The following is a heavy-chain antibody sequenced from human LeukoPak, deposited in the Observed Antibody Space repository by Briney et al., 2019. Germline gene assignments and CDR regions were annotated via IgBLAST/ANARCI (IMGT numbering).Heavy chain of an antibody. V-gene: IGHV1-8*01. CDR1: GYTFTSYD. D-gene: IGHD3-22*01. CDR3: ARAVYYYDSSGYYSNTFDP. Sequence: ASVKVSCKASGYTFTSYDINWVRQATGQGLEWMGWMNPNSGNTGYAQKFQGRVTMTRNTSISTAYMELSSLRSEDTAVYYSARAVYYYDSSGYYSNTFDPWGQGTLVTVSS. CDR2: MNPNSGNT. J-gene: IGHJ5*02.